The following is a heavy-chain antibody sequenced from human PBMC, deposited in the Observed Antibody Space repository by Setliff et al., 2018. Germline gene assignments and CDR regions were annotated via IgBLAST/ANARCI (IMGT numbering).Heavy chain of an antibody. CDR1: GFIFSSCG. D-gene: IGHD2-2*01. CDR3: AKDRWGYADP. V-gene: IGHV3-30*02. CDR2: IRYDGSNE. Sequence: GGSLRLSCAASGFIFSSCGTHWVRQGPGTGLEWVAFIRYDGSNEYYADSVKGRFTISRDNSKNTLFLHMNSLRPDDTAKYFCAKDRWGYADPWGQGTLVTVSS. J-gene: IGHJ5*02.